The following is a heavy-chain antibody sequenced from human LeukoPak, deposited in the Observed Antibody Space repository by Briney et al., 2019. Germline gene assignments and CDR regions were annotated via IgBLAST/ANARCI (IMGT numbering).Heavy chain of an antibody. V-gene: IGHV1-2*02. CDR3: ARASSVPAAMRPYYYYYMDV. CDR2: INPNSGGT. D-gene: IGHD2-2*01. J-gene: IGHJ6*03. CDR1: GYTFIGYY. Sequence: ASVKVSCKASGYTFIGYYIHWVRQAPGQGLEWMGWINPNSGGTNYAQKFQGRVTVTSDTSISTAYMELSSLRSEDTAVYYCARASSVPAAMRPYYYYYMDVWGKGTTVTISS.